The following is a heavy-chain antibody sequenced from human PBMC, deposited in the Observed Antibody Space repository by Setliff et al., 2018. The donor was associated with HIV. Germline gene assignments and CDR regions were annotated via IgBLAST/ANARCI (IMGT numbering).Heavy chain of an antibody. D-gene: IGHD3-10*01. CDR1: EDTFNSYT. CDR3: ATSFGSGVAPFDN. V-gene: IGHV1-69*02. Sequence: ASVKVSCKASEDTFNSYTIHWVRQTPGQGPEWMGRTIPVLSMSNFALKFQGRGSIFADKSTSTAYLGLNGLTSEDTAIYYCATSFGSGVAPFDNWGQGTLVTVSS. CDR2: TIPVLSMS. J-gene: IGHJ4*02.